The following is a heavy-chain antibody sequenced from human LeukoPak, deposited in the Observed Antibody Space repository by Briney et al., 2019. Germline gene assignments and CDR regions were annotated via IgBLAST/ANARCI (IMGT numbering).Heavy chain of an antibody. V-gene: IGHV4-59*01. D-gene: IGHD3-10*01. CDR2: IYYSGST. Sequence: SETLSLTCTVSGGSISSYYWSWIRQPPGEGLEWIGYIYYSGSTNYNPSLKSRVTISVDMSKNQFSLKLSSVTAADTAVYYCARGSFTMVRGVIDDYWGQGTLVTVSS. J-gene: IGHJ4*02. CDR3: ARGSFTMVRGVIDDY. CDR1: GGSISSYY.